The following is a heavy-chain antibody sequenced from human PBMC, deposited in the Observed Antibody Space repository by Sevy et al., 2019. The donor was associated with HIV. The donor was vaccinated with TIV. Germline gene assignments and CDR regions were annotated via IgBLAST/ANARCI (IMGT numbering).Heavy chain of an antibody. V-gene: IGHV4-39*01. CDR3: ARRPNSLKGDAFDI. Sequence: SETLSLTCTVSGGSISSSSYYWGWIRQPPGKGLEWIGSIYYSGSTYYNPSLKSRVTISVDTSKNQFSLKLSSVTAADTAVYHCARRPNSLKGDAFDIWGQGTMVTVSS. CDR2: IYYSGST. D-gene: IGHD7-27*01. CDR1: GGSISSSSYY. J-gene: IGHJ3*02.